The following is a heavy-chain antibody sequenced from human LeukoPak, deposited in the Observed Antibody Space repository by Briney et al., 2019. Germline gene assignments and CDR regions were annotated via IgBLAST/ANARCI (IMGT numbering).Heavy chain of an antibody. CDR3: APPYGSGSPNYYYSCMDV. CDR1: GYTFTGYY. D-gene: IGHD3-10*01. Sequence: ASVKVSCKASGYTFTGYYMHWVRQAPGQGLEWMGWINPNSGGTNYAQKFQGRVTMTRDTSITTAYMELSRLRSDDAAVYYCAPPYGSGSPNYYYSCMDVWGQGTTVTVSS. V-gene: IGHV1-2*02. J-gene: IGHJ6*02. CDR2: INPNSGGT.